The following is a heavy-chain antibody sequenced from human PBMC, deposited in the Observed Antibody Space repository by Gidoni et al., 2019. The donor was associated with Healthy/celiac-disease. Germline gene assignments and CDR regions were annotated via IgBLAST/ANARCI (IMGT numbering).Heavy chain of an antibody. V-gene: IGHV4-61*02. CDR3: ARSPGGFEPLRYYFDY. D-gene: IGHD3-10*01. Sequence: IRQPAGKGLEWIGRIYTSGSTNYNPSLKSRVTISVDTSKNQFSLKLSSVTAADTAVYYCARSPGGFEPLRYYFDYWGQGTLVTVSS. CDR2: IYTSGST. J-gene: IGHJ4*02.